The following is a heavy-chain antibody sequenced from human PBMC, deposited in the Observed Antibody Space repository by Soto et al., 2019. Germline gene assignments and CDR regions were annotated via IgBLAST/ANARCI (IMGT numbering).Heavy chain of an antibody. Sequence: QVQLVQSGAEVKKPGASVKVSCKASGYTFTSYDINWVRQATGQGLEWMGWMNPNSGNTGYAQKFQGRVTMTRNTSISTAYMELSSLRSEDTAVYYCARNGPTMVRGVIITLFSGMDVWGQGTTVTVSS. D-gene: IGHD3-10*01. V-gene: IGHV1-8*01. CDR2: MNPNSGNT. J-gene: IGHJ6*02. CDR3: ARNGPTMVRGVIITLFSGMDV. CDR1: GYTFTSYD.